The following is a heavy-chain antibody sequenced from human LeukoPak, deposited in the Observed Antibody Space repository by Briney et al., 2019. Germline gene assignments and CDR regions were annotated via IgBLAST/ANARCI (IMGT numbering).Heavy chain of an antibody. D-gene: IGHD2-2*01. V-gene: IGHV4-30-2*01. CDR3: ARGEWDIVVVPAVDV. J-gene: IGHJ6*04. Sequence: SQTLSLTCTVSGGSISSGGYYWSWIRQPPGKGLEWIGYIYHGGSTYYNPSLKSRVTISVDRSKNQFSLKLSSVTAADTAVYYCARGEWDIVVVPAVDVWGKGTTVTVSS. CDR2: IYHGGST. CDR1: GGSISSGGYY.